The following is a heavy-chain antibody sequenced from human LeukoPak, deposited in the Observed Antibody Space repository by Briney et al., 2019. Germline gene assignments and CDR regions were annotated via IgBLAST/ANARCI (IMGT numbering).Heavy chain of an antibody. CDR2: ISYDGSNK. J-gene: IGHJ4*02. V-gene: IGHV3-30-3*01. CDR1: GFTFSSYA. D-gene: IGHD6-19*01. Sequence: QPGRSLRLSCAASGFTFSSYAMHWVRQAPGKGLEWVAVISYDGSNKYYADSVKGRFTISRDNSKNTLYLQMNSLRAEDTAVYYCSTLAGTTNYFDYWGQGTLVTVSS. CDR3: STLAGTTNYFDY.